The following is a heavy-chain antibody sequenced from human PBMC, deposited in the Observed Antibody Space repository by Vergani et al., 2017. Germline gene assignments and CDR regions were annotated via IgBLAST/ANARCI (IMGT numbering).Heavy chain of an antibody. CDR2: ISGSGGNT. Sequence: EVQLLESGGGLVQPGGSLRLSCAASGFIFSNYAMSWVRQAPGKGLECVSSISGSGGNTYYADSVKGRFTISRDNSKNTLYLQMNSLRVDDTAVYYCAKDLRADMATIFDYWGQGILVTVSS. CDR3: AKDLRADMATIFDY. D-gene: IGHD5-24*01. CDR1: GFIFSNYA. V-gene: IGHV3-23*01. J-gene: IGHJ4*02.